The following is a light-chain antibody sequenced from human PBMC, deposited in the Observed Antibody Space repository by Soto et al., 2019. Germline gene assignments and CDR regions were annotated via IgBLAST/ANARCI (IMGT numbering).Light chain of an antibody. CDR3: AAWDDSLNGVV. J-gene: IGLJ2*01. CDR1: SSNIGSYS. CDR2: NNN. Sequence: QSVLTQPPSASGTPGQRITISCSGSSSNIGSYSVNWYQQFPGTAPKLLIYNNNQRPSGVPDRFSGSKFGTSVSLVISGLQSEDEADYYCAAWDDSLNGVVFGGGTKLTVL. V-gene: IGLV1-44*01.